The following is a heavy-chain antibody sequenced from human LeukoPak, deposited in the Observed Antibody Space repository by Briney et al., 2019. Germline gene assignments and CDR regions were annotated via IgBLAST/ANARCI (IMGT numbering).Heavy chain of an antibody. D-gene: IGHD3-10*01. Sequence: PSETLSLTCAVSGVSISTYYWSWIRQPPGKGLEWIGYVYYSGSTNYNPSLKSRVTISLDTSENEFSLKLSSVTAADTAVYYCARGSPGTPYYYCSGSPFDYWGQGTLVTVSS. CDR2: VYYSGST. V-gene: IGHV4-59*12. CDR1: GVSISTYY. J-gene: IGHJ4*02. CDR3: ARGSPGTPYYYCSGSPFDY.